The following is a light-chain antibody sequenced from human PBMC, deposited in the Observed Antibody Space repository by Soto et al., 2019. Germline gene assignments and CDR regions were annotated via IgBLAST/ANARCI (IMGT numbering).Light chain of an antibody. CDR1: QSVNRQV. CDR3: QQYGSSGT. V-gene: IGKV3-20*01. Sequence: EIVMTQSPASLSVTPGERVTLSCRASQSVNRQVLWYQQKPGQAPRLLIYGASNRATGIPDRFSGSGSGTDFTLTISRLEPEDFAVYYCQQYGSSGTFGQGTKVDIK. J-gene: IGKJ1*01. CDR2: GAS.